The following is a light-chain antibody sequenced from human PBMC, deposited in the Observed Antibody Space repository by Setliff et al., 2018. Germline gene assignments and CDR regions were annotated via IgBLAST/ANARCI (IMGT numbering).Light chain of an antibody. CDR2: GNN. J-gene: IGLJ1*01. CDR1: SSNIGTGYD. CDR3: QSYDSSLSAYV. V-gene: IGLV1-40*01. Sequence: QSVLTQPPSVSGAPGQRVTISCAGRSSNIGTGYDVHWYQQLPGTAPKLLIYGNNIRPSGVPDRFSGSQSGTSASLAITGLHSEDEADYYCQSYDSSLSAYVFGTGTKGTVL.